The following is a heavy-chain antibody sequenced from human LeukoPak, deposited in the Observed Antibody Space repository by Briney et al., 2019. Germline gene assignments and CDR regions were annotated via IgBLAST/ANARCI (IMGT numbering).Heavy chain of an antibody. J-gene: IGHJ6*03. CDR3: ARNSEWRVVGYYYYYMDV. CDR1: GFTFSSYS. V-gene: IGHV3-21*01. D-gene: IGHD6-19*01. Sequence: GGSLRLSCAASGFTFSSYSMNWVRQAPGKGLEWVSSISSSSSYIYYADSVKGRLTLSRDNAKNSLYLQMNSLRAEDTAVYYCARNSEWRVVGYYYYYMDVWGKGTTVTVSS. CDR2: ISSSSSYI.